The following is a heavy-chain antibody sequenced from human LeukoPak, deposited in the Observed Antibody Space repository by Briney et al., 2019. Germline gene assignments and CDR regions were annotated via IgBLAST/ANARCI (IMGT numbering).Heavy chain of an antibody. V-gene: IGHV4-34*01. J-gene: IGHJ6*03. CDR2: INHSGST. CDR3: ARVRALRPQAYYYYYMDV. CDR1: GGSFSGYY. D-gene: IGHD4/OR15-4a*01. Sequence: SETLSLTCAVYGGSFSGYYWSWIRQPPGKGLEWIGEINHSGSTNYNPSLKSRVTISVDTSKNQFSLKLSSVTAADTAVYYCARVRALRPQAYYYYYMDVWAKGPRSPSP.